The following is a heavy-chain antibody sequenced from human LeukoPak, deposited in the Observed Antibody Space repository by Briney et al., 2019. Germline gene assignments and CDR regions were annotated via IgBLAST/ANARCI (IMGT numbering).Heavy chain of an antibody. J-gene: IGHJ5*02. V-gene: IGHV4-30-4*01. CDR3: ARDWALYSGYDGGRTGWFDP. D-gene: IGHD5-12*01. Sequence: KTSETLSLTCTVSGGSISSGDYYWSWIRQPPGKGLEWIGYIYYSGSTYYNPSLKSRVTISVDTSKNQFSLKLSSVTAADTAVYYCARDWALYSGYDGGRTGWFDPWGQGTLVTVSS. CDR1: GGSISSGDYY. CDR2: IYYSGST.